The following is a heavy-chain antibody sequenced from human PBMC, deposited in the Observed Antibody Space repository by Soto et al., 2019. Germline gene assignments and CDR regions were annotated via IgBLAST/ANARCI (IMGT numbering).Heavy chain of an antibody. CDR1: GLTFSSYW. Sequence: EAQLVESGGGLVQPGGSLRLSCTASGLTFSSYWVHWVRQTPGKGLVWVSRIDSDGSSTSYADSVKGRFTISRDNAKNTLYLQMNSRRAEDTAVYYCTREVSAVFDYWGQGTLVTVSS. V-gene: IGHV3-74*01. D-gene: IGHD6-25*01. CDR3: TREVSAVFDY. CDR2: IDSDGSST. J-gene: IGHJ4*02.